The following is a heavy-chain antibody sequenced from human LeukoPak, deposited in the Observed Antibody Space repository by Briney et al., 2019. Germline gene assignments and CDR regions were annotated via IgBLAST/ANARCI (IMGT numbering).Heavy chain of an antibody. CDR2: IYYSGST. J-gene: IGHJ6*02. V-gene: IGHV4-61*08. D-gene: IGHD3-10*01. CDR3: AREGDYYGSYGMDV. Sequence: SETLSLTCAVSGGSISSGGYYWSWIRQPPGKGLEWIGYIYYSGSTNYNPSLKSRVTISVDTSKNQFSLKLSSVTAADTAVYYYAREGDYYGSYGMDVWGQGTTVTVSS. CDR1: GGSISSGGYY.